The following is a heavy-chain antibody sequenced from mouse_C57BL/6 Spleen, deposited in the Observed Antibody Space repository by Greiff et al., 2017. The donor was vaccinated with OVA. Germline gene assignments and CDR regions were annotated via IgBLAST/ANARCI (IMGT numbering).Heavy chain of an antibody. CDR2: IYPRSGNT. D-gene: IGHD1-1*01. J-gene: IGHJ1*03. V-gene: IGHV1-81*01. CDR3: ARSGYGSGLWYFDV. Sequence: VQLQQSGAELARPGASVKLSCKASGYTFTSYGISWVKQRTGQGLEWIGEIYPRSGNTYYNEKFKGKATLTADKSSSTSYMELRSLTSEDSAVYFCARSGYGSGLWYFDVWGTGTTVTVSS. CDR1: GYTFTSYG.